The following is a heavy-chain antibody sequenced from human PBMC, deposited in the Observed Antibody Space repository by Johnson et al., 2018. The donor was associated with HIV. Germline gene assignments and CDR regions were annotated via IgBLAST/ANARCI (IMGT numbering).Heavy chain of an antibody. Sequence: QEQLVESGGGLVKPGGSLRLSCAASGFTFSDYYMSWIRQAPGKGLEWVSYISSSGSTIYYADSVKGRFTISRDNAKKSLFLQMNTLRVEDTAVYYCARGLLAGNDAFDIWGQGTMVTVSS. D-gene: IGHD6-13*01. J-gene: IGHJ3*02. V-gene: IGHV3-11*01. CDR2: ISSSGSTI. CDR1: GFTFSDYY. CDR3: ARGLLAGNDAFDI.